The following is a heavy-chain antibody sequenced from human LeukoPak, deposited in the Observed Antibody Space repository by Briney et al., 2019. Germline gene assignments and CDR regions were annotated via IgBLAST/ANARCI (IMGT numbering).Heavy chain of an antibody. CDR3: AKDSYSSSWYVSDPRFDY. CDR2: IRYDGSNK. Sequence: GGSLRLSCAASGFTFSSYGMHWVRQAPVKGLEWVAFIRYDGSNKYYADSVKGRFTISRDNSKNTLYLQMNSLRAEDTAVYYCAKDSYSSSWYVSDPRFDYWGQGTLVTVSS. J-gene: IGHJ4*02. D-gene: IGHD6-13*01. CDR1: GFTFSSYG. V-gene: IGHV3-30*02.